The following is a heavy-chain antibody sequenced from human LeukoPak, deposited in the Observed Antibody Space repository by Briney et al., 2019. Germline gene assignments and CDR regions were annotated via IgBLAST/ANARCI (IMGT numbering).Heavy chain of an antibody. CDR1: GITFSYCT. CDR2: IIPIFGTA. CDR3: AREPVPRSSGLQY. V-gene: IGHV1-69*05. D-gene: IGHD3-22*01. J-gene: IGHJ4*02. Sequence: GASVKVSCKASGITFSYCTITWVRQAPGQGLEWMGRIIPIFGTADYAQKFQGRVTMTTDESTNTAYMELSSLRSEDTAVYYRAREPVPRSSGLQYWGQGTLVTVSS.